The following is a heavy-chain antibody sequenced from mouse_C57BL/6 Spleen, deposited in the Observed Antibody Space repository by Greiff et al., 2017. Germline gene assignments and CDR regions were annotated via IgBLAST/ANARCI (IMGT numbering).Heavy chain of an antibody. D-gene: IGHD2-4*01. CDR2: ISSGGSYT. CDR1: GFTFSSYG. CDR3: ARPDDYDRGFAY. V-gene: IGHV5-6*01. Sequence: EVQVVESGGDLVKPGGSLKLSCAASGFTFSSYGMSWVRQTPDKRLEWVATISSGGSYTYYPDSVKGRCTISRDNAKNTLYLQMSSLKSEDTAMYYCARPDDYDRGFAYWGQGTLVTVSA. J-gene: IGHJ3*01.